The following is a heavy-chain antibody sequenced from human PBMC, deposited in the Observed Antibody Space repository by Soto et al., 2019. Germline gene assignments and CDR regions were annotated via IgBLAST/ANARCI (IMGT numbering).Heavy chain of an antibody. CDR1: GLTFRSYW. CDR3: VRGGVVVVAAIGYYYGMDV. CDR2: ISSSGSTI. Sequence: GGSLRLSCAASGLTFRSYWMHWVRQAPGKGLEWVSYISSSGSTIYYADSVKGRFTISRDNAKNSLYLQMNSLRAEDTAVYYCVRGGVVVVAAIGYYYGMDVWGQGTTVTVSS. J-gene: IGHJ6*02. V-gene: IGHV3-48*04. D-gene: IGHD2-15*01.